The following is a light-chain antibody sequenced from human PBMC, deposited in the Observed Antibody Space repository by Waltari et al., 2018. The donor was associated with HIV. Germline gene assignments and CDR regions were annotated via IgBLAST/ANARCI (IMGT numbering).Light chain of an antibody. CDR1: QSVSSSS. V-gene: IGKV3-20*01. Sequence: EMVLTQSPGTLSLSPGKRVTLSCRASQSVSSSSLVWYQQKPGQAPRLLIYGVSSRATGIQDRFSGSGSGTDFTRTISRLDPEDFAVYHCQQYGSSVPFGQGKRLEIK. J-gene: IGKJ5*01. CDR3: QQYGSSVP. CDR2: GVS.